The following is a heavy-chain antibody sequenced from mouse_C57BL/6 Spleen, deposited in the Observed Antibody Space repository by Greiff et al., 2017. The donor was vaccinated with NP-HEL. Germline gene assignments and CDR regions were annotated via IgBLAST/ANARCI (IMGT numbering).Heavy chain of an antibody. V-gene: IGHV1-76*01. J-gene: IGHJ1*03. CDR1: GYTFTDYY. Sequence: QVQLQQSGAELVRPGASVKLSCKASGYTFTDYYINWVKQRPGQGLEWIARIYPGSGNTYYNEKFKGKATLTAEQSSSTAYMQLSSLTSEDSAVYFCARERYFDVWGTGTTVTVSS. CDR2: IYPGSGNT. CDR3: ARERYFDV.